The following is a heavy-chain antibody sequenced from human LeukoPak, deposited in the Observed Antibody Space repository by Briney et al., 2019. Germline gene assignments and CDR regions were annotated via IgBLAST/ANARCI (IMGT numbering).Heavy chain of an antibody. CDR1: GFTFSSYA. Sequence: GGSLRLSSAASGFTFSSYAMHWVRQAPGKGLEWVAVISYDGSNKYYADSVKGRFTISRDNSKNTLYLQMNSLRAEDTAVYYCARGPERAGVGTRYYYDMDVWGQGTTVTVSS. D-gene: IGHD2-8*01. V-gene: IGHV3-30-3*01. J-gene: IGHJ6*02. CDR3: ARGPERAGVGTRYYYDMDV. CDR2: ISYDGSNK.